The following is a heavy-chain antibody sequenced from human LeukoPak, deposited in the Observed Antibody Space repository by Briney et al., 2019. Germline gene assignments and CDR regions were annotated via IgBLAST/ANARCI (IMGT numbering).Heavy chain of an antibody. CDR3: ASGIQLWAPFDY. Sequence: SETLSLTCTVSGGSISSSSYYWGWIRQPPEKGLEWVGSIYYSGSTYYNPSLKSRVTISVDTSKNQFSLKLSSVTAADTAVYYCASGIQLWAPFDYWGQGTLVTVSS. V-gene: IGHV4-39*07. D-gene: IGHD5-18*01. CDR2: IYYSGST. CDR1: GGSISSSSYY. J-gene: IGHJ4*02.